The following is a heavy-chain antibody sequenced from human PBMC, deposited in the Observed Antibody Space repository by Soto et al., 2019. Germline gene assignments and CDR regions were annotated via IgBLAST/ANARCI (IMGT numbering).Heavy chain of an antibody. CDR3: ARFGYSTNIGIDY. CDR2: IYYSGST. J-gene: IGHJ4*02. D-gene: IGHD3-22*01. V-gene: IGHV4-31*03. Sequence: QVQLQESGPGLVKPSQTLSLTCTVSGGSISSGGYYWSWIRQHPGKGLEWIGYIYYSGSTYYNPSLKSRVTISVDTSKNQFSLKLSSLTAADTAVYYCARFGYSTNIGIDYWGQGTLVTVSS. CDR1: GGSISSGGYY.